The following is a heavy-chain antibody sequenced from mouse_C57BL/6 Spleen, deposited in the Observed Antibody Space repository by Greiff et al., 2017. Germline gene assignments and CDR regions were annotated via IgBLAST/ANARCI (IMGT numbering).Heavy chain of an antibody. D-gene: IGHD2-4*01. Sequence: EVMLVESGGDLVTPGGSLKLSCAASGFTFSSYGLSWVRLTPDTRLEWVATISSGGRYTYSPDSVKGRFPISRDNAKNTLYLQMSSLKSEDTAMDYCARRDDDYSFFDYWGQGTTLTVSS. J-gene: IGHJ2*01. CDR3: ARRDDDYSFFDY. V-gene: IGHV5-6*02. CDR2: ISSGGRYT. CDR1: GFTFSSYG.